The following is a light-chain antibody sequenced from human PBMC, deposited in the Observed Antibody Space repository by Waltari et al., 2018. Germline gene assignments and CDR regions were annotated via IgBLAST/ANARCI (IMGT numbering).Light chain of an antibody. CDR3: MQSLQALWT. CDR1: QSLLHRNGNNY. J-gene: IGKJ1*01. V-gene: IGKV2-28*01. Sequence: DIVVTQSPLSLPVTPGEPASISCRSSQSLLHRNGNNYLDWHLQKPGQSPQLLIYLGSNRASGVPDRFSGSGSGTDFTLRISRVEAEDVGVYYCMQSLQALWTFGPGTKLEI. CDR2: LGS.